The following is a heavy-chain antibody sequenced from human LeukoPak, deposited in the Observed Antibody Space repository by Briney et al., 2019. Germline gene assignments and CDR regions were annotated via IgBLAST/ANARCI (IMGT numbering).Heavy chain of an antibody. D-gene: IGHD3-10*01. Sequence: APVKVSCKASGYTFTSYGISWVRQAPGQGLEWMGWISAYNGNTNYAQKLQGRVTMTTDTSTSTAYMELRSLRSDDTAVYYCARVTMVRGAIIRGSWFDPWGQGTLVTVSS. CDR2: ISAYNGNT. CDR1: GYTFTSYG. CDR3: ARVTMVRGAIIRGSWFDP. J-gene: IGHJ5*02. V-gene: IGHV1-18*01.